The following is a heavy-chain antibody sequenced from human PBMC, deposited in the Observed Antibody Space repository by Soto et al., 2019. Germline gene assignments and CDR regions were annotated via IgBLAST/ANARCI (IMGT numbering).Heavy chain of an antibody. Sequence: PGGSLRLSCAASGFAFSRNDMNWVRQRPGKGLEWVSNINYSGVSTYYSDAVKGRFTISRDNSKNILYLEMNSLKVDDTAVYYCVTDPNWGWGYWGQGALVTVSS. J-gene: IGHJ4*02. CDR3: VTDPNWGWGY. CDR2: INYSGVST. V-gene: IGHV3-23*01. D-gene: IGHD7-27*01. CDR1: GFAFSRND.